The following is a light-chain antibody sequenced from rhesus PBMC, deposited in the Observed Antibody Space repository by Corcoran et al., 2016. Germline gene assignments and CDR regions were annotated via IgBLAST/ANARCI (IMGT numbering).Light chain of an antibody. V-gene: IGKV1-22*01. J-gene: IGKJ1*01. CDR2: KAS. Sequence: DIQMTQSPSSLSASVGDTVTITCQASQGISSWLAWYQQTPGKAPNLRIYKASSLERGVPSRFSGSGAGTDFTLTISSLQPEDFATYYSLQYRSSPRTFGQGTKVEIK. CDR3: LQYRSSPRT. CDR1: QGISSW.